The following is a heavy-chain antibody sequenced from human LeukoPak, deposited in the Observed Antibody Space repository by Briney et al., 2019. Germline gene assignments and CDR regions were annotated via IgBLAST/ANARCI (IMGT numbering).Heavy chain of an antibody. V-gene: IGHV5-51*01. CDR3: AANTSAIAARPPPLGYYYGMDV. J-gene: IGHJ6*02. CDR2: IYLGYSDT. Sequence: ESLKLSCKGSGYRFPCYWIGWVRQMPGKGLEWMGIIYLGYSDTRYSPSFQGHVPITADKSISTAYLQWSSLKASDTAMYYCAANTSAIAARPPPLGYYYGMDVWGQGTTVTVSS. D-gene: IGHD6-6*01. CDR1: GYRFPCYW.